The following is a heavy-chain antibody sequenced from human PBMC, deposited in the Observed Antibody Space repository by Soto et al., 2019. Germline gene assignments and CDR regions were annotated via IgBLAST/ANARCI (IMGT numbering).Heavy chain of an antibody. J-gene: IGHJ5*02. CDR2: MNPNSGNT. V-gene: IGHV1-8*02. D-gene: IGHD6-19*01. Sequence: GASVKVSCKASGYTFTSYGINWVRQATGQGLEWMGWMNPNSGNTGYAQKFQGRVTMTRNTSISTAYMELSSLRSEDTAVYYCARTLTVAGRRNWFDPWGQGTLVTVSS. CDR3: ARTLTVAGRRNWFDP. CDR1: GYTFTSYG.